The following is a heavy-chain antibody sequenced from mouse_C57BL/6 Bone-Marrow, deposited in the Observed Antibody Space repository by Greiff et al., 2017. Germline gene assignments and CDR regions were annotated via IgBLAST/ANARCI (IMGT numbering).Heavy chain of an antibody. Sequence: EVQLQQSGAELVRPGASVKLSCTASGFNIKDDYMHWVKQRPEQGLEWIGWIDPENGDTEYASKFQGRATITADTSSNTAYLQLSSLTSEDTAVYYCTPYYDGSSYGGFAYWGQGTLVTVSA. CDR1: GFNIKDDY. V-gene: IGHV14-4*01. D-gene: IGHD1-1*01. J-gene: IGHJ3*01. CDR3: TPYYDGSSYGGFAY. CDR2: IDPENGDT.